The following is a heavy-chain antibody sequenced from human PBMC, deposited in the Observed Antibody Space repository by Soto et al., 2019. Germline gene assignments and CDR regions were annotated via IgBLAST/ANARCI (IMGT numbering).Heavy chain of an antibody. Sequence: QVHLVQSGAEVKKPGSSVKVSCRASGCPFNTYGFNWVRQAPGQGLEWMGGIIPLFGTTTYAQNFQGRVTITADQSTTTAYMEMSGLTSEDTAVYFCARGGELAGWMPFDSWGQGTLVTVAS. V-gene: IGHV1-69*01. CDR3: ARGGELAGWMPFDS. CDR1: GCPFNTYG. D-gene: IGHD6-19*01. J-gene: IGHJ4*02. CDR2: IIPLFGTT.